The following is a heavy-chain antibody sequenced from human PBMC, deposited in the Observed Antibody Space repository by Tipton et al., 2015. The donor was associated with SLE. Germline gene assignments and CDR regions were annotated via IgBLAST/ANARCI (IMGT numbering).Heavy chain of an antibody. CDR2: ICNSVNI. Sequence: TLSLTCTVSGASISSHCWCWIRQPPGKGLEWIGYICNSVNIYYIPSLKSRVTISADTSKNQISLKLTSVTAADTAVFYCARVGSSFGFDIWGQGTMVTVSS. CDR3: ARVGSSFGFDI. J-gene: IGHJ3*02. V-gene: IGHV4-59*11. D-gene: IGHD6-13*01. CDR1: GASISSHC.